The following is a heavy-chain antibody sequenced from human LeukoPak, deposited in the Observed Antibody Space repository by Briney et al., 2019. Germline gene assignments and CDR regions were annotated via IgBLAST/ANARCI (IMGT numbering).Heavy chain of an antibody. V-gene: IGHV1-2*02. J-gene: IGHJ3*02. Sequence: ASVKVSCKASGYTFTGYYMHWVRQATGQGLEWMGWINPNSGGTNYAQKFQGRVTMTRDTSISTAYMELSRLRSDDTAVYYCAREAMGKNDAFDIWGQGTMVTVSS. CDR1: GYTFTGYY. D-gene: IGHD5-18*01. CDR3: AREAMGKNDAFDI. CDR2: INPNSGGT.